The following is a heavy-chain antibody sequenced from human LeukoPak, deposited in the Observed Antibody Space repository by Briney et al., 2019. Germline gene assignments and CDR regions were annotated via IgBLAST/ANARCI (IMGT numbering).Heavy chain of an antibody. J-gene: IGHJ4*02. CDR1: GYTFTSYA. Sequence: ASVKVSCKASGYTFTSYAMHWVRQAPGQRLEWMGWINAGNGNTKHSQKLQGRVTITRDTSASTAYMELSSLRSEDTAVYYCARDSGFYGSGSYVGYWGQGTLVTVSS. D-gene: IGHD3-10*01. CDR2: INAGNGNT. V-gene: IGHV1-3*01. CDR3: ARDSGFYGSGSYVGY.